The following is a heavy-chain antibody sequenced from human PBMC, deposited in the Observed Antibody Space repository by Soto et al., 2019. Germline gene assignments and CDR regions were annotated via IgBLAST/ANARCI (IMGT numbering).Heavy chain of an antibody. CDR3: ARQTGLGATNY. CDR1: GFTFSNFW. V-gene: IGHV3-74*01. D-gene: IGHD1-26*01. CDR2: INTDGSVT. Sequence: GGSLRLSCAGSGFTFSNFWMHWVRQAPGKGLVWVARINTDGSVTSHADSVKGRFTISRDNAKSTLYLQMTSLREEDSAIYYCARQTGLGATNYWGRGTLVTVSS. J-gene: IGHJ4*02.